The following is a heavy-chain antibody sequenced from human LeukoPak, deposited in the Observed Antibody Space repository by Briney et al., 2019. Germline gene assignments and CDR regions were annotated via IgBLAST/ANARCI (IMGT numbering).Heavy chain of an antibody. CDR2: VYTSGTN. CDR3: ARDSAVRGYSYGYHY. CDR1: GCSISSYY. J-gene: IGHJ4*02. D-gene: IGHD5-18*01. V-gene: IGHV4-4*07. Sequence: PSETLSRNGTVSGCSISSYYWSWIRQAAGMGLEWFGSVYTSGTNNYHPSLKSRVTMSVDPSQNQFSLRLSSVTAADTAVYYCARDSAVRGYSYGYHYWGQGTLVTVSS.